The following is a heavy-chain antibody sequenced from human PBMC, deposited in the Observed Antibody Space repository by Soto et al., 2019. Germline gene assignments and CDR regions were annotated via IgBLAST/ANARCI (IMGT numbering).Heavy chain of an antibody. Sequence: EVQLLESGGGLVQPGGSLRLSCAAVRFTFSTYAMNWVRQAPGNGLEWVSAISGSGGSIHYADSVKGRFTISRDNSKNTLNLQMNSLRDEDTAVYHCVKGYWKGDVWGQGTTVTVSS. CDR2: ISGSGGSI. CDR1: RFTFSTYA. CDR3: VKGYWKGDV. V-gene: IGHV3-23*01. J-gene: IGHJ6*02. D-gene: IGHD1-1*01.